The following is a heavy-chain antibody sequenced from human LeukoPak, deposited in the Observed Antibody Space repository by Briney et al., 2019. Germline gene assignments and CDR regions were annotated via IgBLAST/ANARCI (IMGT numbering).Heavy chain of an antibody. J-gene: IGHJ6*03. CDR2: IYTSGST. V-gene: IGHV4-4*07. CDR1: GGSISSYY. CDR3: ARAVGSGSFQTYYYYMDV. D-gene: IGHD3-10*01. Sequence: SETLSLTCTVSGGSISSYYWSWIRQPAGKGLEWIGRIYTSGSTNYNPSLKSRVTMSVDTSKNQFSLKLSSVTAADTTVYYCARAVGSGSFQTYYYYMDVWGKGTTVTISS.